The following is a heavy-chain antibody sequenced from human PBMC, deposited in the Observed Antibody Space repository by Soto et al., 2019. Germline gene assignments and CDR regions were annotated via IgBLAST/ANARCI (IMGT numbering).Heavy chain of an antibody. CDR2: IVVGSGNT. D-gene: IGHD5-12*01. J-gene: IGHJ6*03. CDR3: AGDSGYDPADPAYYYYYMDV. CDR1: GFTFTSSA. Sequence: QMQLVQSGPEVKKPGTSVKVSCKASGFTFTSSAMQWVRQVRGQRLEWIGWIVVGSGNTNYAQKFQERVTITRDMSTSTAYMELSSLRSEDTAVYYCAGDSGYDPADPAYYYYYMDVWGKGTTVTVSS. V-gene: IGHV1-58*02.